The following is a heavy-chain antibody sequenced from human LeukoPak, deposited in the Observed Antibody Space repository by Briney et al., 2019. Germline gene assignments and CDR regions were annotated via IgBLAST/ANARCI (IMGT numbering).Heavy chain of an antibody. CDR3: AAGGYYYYYMDV. D-gene: IGHD3-16*01. J-gene: IGHJ6*03. CDR2: IWYDGSNK. CDR1: GFTFSSYG. Sequence: PGRSLRLSCAASGFTFSSYGMHWVRQAPGKGLEWVAVIWYDGSNKYYADSVKGRFTISRDNSKNTLYLQMNSLRAEDTAVYYCAAGGYYYYYMDVWGKGTTVTVSS. V-gene: IGHV3-33*01.